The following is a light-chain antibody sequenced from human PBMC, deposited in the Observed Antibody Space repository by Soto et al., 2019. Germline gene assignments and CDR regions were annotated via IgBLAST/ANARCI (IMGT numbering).Light chain of an antibody. J-gene: IGKJ5*01. V-gene: IGKV3-11*01. CDR3: QQRSNWWIT. CDR1: QSVSSY. CDR2: DAS. Sequence: EIVLTQSPSTLSLSPWERSALSFVASQSVSSYLAWYQQKPGQAPRLLIYDASNRATGIPARFSGSGSGTDFTLTISSLEPEDFAVYYCQQRSNWWITFGQGTRLEIK.